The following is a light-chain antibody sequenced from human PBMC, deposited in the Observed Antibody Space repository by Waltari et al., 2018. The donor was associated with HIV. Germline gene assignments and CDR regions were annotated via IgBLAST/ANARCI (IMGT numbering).Light chain of an antibody. Sequence: QPALTQPASVSGTHGQSITISCTGTSSDVGGDNYVSWYQQHPAKAPNIMIYDVNNRPSGLSNRFACSKSSDTASLTISVLQADDEADYYCSSSTSSSTLRYFFGTGTTVTVL. J-gene: IGLJ1*01. V-gene: IGLV2-14*03. CDR3: SSSTSSSTLRYF. CDR1: SSDVGGDNY. CDR2: DVN.